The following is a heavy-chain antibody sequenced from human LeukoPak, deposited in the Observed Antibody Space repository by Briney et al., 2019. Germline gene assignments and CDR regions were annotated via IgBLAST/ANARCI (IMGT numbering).Heavy chain of an antibody. V-gene: IGHV3-43*02. CDR3: AKDMVVAAWVGWFDP. CDR1: GFTFDDYA. D-gene: IGHD2-15*01. Sequence: GGSLRLSCAASGFTFDDYAMHWVRQAPGKGLEWVSLIIGDGGSTYYADSVKGRFTISRDNSKNSLYLQMNSLRTEDTALYYCAKDMVVAAWVGWFDPWGQGTLVTVSS. CDR2: IIGDGGST. J-gene: IGHJ5*02.